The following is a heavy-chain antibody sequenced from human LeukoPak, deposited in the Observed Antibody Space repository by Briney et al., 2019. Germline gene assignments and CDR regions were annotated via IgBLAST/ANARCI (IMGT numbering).Heavy chain of an antibody. V-gene: IGHV4-59*07. CDR3: ARGHYYDTSGDY. CDR2: IDYRGST. J-gene: IGHJ4*02. CDR1: GASLSIHY. D-gene: IGHD3-22*01. Sequence: SDTLSLLCSLCGASLSIHYWSWTRQPPGKGLEWIGYIDYRGSTNYNPYLKSRVTISVDTSKNQFSLNLSSVTAADTAVYYCARGHYYDTSGDYWGQGTLVTVSS.